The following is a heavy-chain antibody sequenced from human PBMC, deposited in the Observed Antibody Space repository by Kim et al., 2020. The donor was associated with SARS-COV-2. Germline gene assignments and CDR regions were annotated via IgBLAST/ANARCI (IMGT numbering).Heavy chain of an antibody. V-gene: IGHV3-23*01. Sequence: GGSLRLSCAASGFSFSNIAMNWVRQAPGKGLEWVSSIRGSGSSANYADSVKGRFTISRDNSKNTLYLQMSSLRAEDTDVYYCAKVLLYGSGSLDYWGQGT. CDR1: GFSFSNIA. CDR2: IRGSGSSA. D-gene: IGHD3-10*01. CDR3: AKVLLYGSGSLDY. J-gene: IGHJ4*02.